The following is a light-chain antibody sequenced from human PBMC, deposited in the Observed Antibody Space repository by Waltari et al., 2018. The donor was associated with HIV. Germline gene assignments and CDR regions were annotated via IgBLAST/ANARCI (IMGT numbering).Light chain of an antibody. Sequence: SYELTQAPSVSVSPGQTAKITCSGDALSKHYVYWYQQKPGQAPLMMIFKDGGRPSEIPARFSASSSGSTSILTISGVQAEDEADYYCQSGHNSDSIFGGGTKLTVL. V-gene: IGLV3-25*03. J-gene: IGLJ2*01. CDR2: KDG. CDR1: ALSKHY. CDR3: QSGHNSDSI.